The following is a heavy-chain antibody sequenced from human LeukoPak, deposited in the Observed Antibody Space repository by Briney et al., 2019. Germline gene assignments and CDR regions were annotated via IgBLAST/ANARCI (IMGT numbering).Heavy chain of an antibody. V-gene: IGHV1-24*01. CDR3: ASSGRAARPLDY. CDR2: FDPEDGET. J-gene: IGHJ4*02. Sequence: ASVKVSCKVSGYTLTELSMHWVRQAPGKGLEWMGGFDPEDGETIYAQKFQGRVTITADKSTSIAYMELSSLRSEDTAVYYCASSGRAARPLDYWGQGTLVTVSS. D-gene: IGHD6-6*01. CDR1: GYTLTELS.